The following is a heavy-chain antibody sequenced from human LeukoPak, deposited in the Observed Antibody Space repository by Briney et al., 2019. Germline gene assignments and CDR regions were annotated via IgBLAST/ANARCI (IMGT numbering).Heavy chain of an antibody. Sequence: ASVKVSCKASGYTFTGNYMYWVRQAPGQGLEWMGWINPNSGGTNYAQKFQGRVTMTRDTSISTAYMELSRLRSDVTAVYYCTRAAYCSGGSCSDWFDPWGQGTLVTVSS. D-gene: IGHD2-15*01. CDR3: TRAAYCSGGSCSDWFDP. CDR2: INPNSGGT. CDR1: GYTFTGNY. V-gene: IGHV1-2*02. J-gene: IGHJ5*02.